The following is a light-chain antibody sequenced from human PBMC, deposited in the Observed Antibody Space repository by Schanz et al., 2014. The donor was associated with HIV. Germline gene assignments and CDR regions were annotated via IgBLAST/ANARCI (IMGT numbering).Light chain of an antibody. J-gene: IGKJ1*01. CDR2: GAS. Sequence: EIVLTQSPATLSLSPGERATLSCRASQSVSSYLAWYQQKPGLAPRLLIYGASSRATGIPDRFSGSGSGTDFTLTISRLEAEDFAVYYCQQYGSSPRTFGQGTKVEIK. CDR3: QQYGSSPRT. CDR1: QSVSSY. V-gene: IGKV3D-20*01.